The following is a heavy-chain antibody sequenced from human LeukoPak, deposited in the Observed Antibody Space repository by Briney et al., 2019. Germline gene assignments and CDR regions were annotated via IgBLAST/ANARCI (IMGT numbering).Heavy chain of an antibody. J-gene: IGHJ4*02. V-gene: IGHV1-3*03. CDR2: INAGNGNT. CDR1: GYTFTSYA. CDR3: ARSGYYPGRFDY. D-gene: IGHD3-22*01. Sequence: ASVKVSCKASGYTFTSYAMHWVRQAPGQRLEWMGWINAGNGNTKYSQEFQGRVTITRDTSASTAYMELSSLRSEDMAVYYCARSGYYPGRFDYWGQGTLVTVSS.